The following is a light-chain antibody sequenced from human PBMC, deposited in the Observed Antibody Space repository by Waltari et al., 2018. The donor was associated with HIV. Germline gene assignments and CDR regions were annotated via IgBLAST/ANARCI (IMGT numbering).Light chain of an antibody. J-gene: IGLJ2*01. CDR2: ADT. Sequence: SYVLTQPPSVSVAPGQTPRITCGGTNIGGKSVHWYQQKPGQAPLVVVYADTDRPSEIPERFSGSNSGNTATLTISRVEAGDEADYYCHVWDISSDVVFGGGTKLTVL. V-gene: IGLV3-21*02. CDR3: HVWDISSDVV. CDR1: NIGGKS.